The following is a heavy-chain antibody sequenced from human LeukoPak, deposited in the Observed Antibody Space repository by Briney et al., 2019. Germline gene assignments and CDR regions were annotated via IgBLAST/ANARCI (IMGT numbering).Heavy chain of an antibody. CDR1: GGSISSYY. V-gene: IGHV4-59*01. CDR3: ARETSQKGAHYMDV. Sequence: PSETLSLTCTVSGGSISSYYWSWIRQPPGKGLEWIGYVDHTGSTNFNPSLNGRVSISRDTSKNQFSLKLSSVTAADTAVYYCARETSQKGAHYMDVWGKGTTVTISS. D-gene: IGHD3-16*01. CDR2: VDHTGST. J-gene: IGHJ6*03.